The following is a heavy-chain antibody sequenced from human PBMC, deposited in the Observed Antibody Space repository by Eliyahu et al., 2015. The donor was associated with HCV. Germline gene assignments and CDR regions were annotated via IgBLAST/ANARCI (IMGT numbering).Heavy chain of an antibody. Sequence: QVQLVESGGGVVQPGKSLRLSCAASGFDFSSNGMHWVRQAPGKGPEWVALISYDGGSEYYADSVKGRFTISRDNIKNMVYLQMNSLRAEDTALYYCAKVWGQQLTLDYWGQGTLVTVSS. V-gene: IGHV3-30*18. D-gene: IGHD6-13*01. CDR1: GFDFSSNG. CDR3: AKVWGQQLTLDY. J-gene: IGHJ4*02. CDR2: ISYDGGSE.